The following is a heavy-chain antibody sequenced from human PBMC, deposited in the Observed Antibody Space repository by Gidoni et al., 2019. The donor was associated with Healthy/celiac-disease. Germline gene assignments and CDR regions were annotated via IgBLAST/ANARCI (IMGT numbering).Heavy chain of an antibody. Sequence: QVQLQESSPGLVKPAEPLSLTCTGSGGSISSYYWSWIRQPQGKGLGWIGYSYYSGSTNYTPSRKSRVTISVDTSKNQFSLKLSSVTAADTAVYYCARAPGIAVAGTFDYWGQGTLVTVSS. J-gene: IGHJ4*02. V-gene: IGHV4-59*01. D-gene: IGHD6-19*01. CDR2: SYYSGST. CDR3: ARAPGIAVAGTFDY. CDR1: GGSISSYY.